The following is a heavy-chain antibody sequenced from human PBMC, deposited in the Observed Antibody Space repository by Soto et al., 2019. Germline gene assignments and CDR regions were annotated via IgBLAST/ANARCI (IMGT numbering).Heavy chain of an antibody. CDR1: GYTFTSYC. V-gene: IGHV1-8*02. Sequence: ASVKVSCKASGYTFTSYCISWVRQATGQGLEWMGWMNPNSGNTGYAQKFQGRVTMTRNTSISTAYMELSSLRSEDTAVYYCARTPYCSSTSCYAHIDYWGQGTLVTVSS. CDR2: MNPNSGNT. CDR3: ARTPYCSSTSCYAHIDY. J-gene: IGHJ4*02. D-gene: IGHD2-2*01.